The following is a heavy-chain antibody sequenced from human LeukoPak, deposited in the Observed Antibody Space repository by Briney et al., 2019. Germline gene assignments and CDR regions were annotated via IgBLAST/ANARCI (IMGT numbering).Heavy chain of an antibody. CDR3: ARDLNYDIYGGDFDY. D-gene: IGHD3-9*01. V-gene: IGHV3-48*03. CDR1: GLTFRSYE. J-gene: IGHJ4*02. Sequence: GGSMRSSCAASGLTFRSYEMNWFRQAPGKGLEWVSYISSSGSTIYSADSVKGRFTISRDNVKISLDLQMNSLRAEDTAVYYCARDLNYDIYGGDFDYWGQGTLVTVSS. CDR2: ISSSGSTI.